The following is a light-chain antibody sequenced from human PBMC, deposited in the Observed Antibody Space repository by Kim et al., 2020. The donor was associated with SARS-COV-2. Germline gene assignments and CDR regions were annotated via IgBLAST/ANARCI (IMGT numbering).Light chain of an antibody. CDR1: SSDVGGYKY. Sequence: QSALTQPASVSGSPGQSITISCTGTSSDVGGYKYVSWYQQHPGKAPKLMIYDVSKRPSGVSNRFSGSKSGNTASLTISGLRAEDEADYYCSSYTTSITWVFGGGTQLTVL. J-gene: IGLJ2*01. CDR2: DVS. CDR3: SSYTTSITWV. V-gene: IGLV2-14*01.